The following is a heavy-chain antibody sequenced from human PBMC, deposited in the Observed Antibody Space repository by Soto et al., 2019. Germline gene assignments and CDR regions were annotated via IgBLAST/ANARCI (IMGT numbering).Heavy chain of an antibody. CDR3: AREDSGYESDY. Sequence: ASVKVSCKASRYTFTSYGISWVRQAPGQGLEWMGWIRAYNGNTNYAQKLQGRVTMTTDTSTSTAYMELRSLRSDDTAVYYCAREDSGYESDYWGQGTLVTVSS. CDR2: IRAYNGNT. CDR1: RYTFTSYG. J-gene: IGHJ4*02. D-gene: IGHD5-12*01. V-gene: IGHV1-18*01.